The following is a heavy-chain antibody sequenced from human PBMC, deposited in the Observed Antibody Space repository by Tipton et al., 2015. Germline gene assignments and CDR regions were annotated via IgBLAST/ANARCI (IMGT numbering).Heavy chain of an antibody. Sequence: TLSLTCTVSGGSFRSYYWSWIRQPAGKGLEWIGRIYTNGNTNYNPSLTSRVTISLGTSKNQFSLRLTSVTAADTAVYYCARSTVWGSDPFTKYLDYFDYWGQGTLVTVSS. CDR1: GGSFRSYY. J-gene: IGHJ4*02. V-gene: IGHV4-4*07. CDR2: IYTNGNT. D-gene: IGHD3-16*01. CDR3: ARSTVWGSDPFTKYLDYFDY.